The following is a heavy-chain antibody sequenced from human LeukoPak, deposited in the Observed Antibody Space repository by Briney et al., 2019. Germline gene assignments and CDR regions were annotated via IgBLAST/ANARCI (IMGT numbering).Heavy chain of an antibody. Sequence: GGSLRLSCAASGFTFSSYWMHWVRHAPGKGLVWVSRINSDGSSTSYADSAKGRFTISRDNAKNTLYLQMNSLRAEDTAVYYCARGGRYSYASFDYWGQGTLVTVSS. CDR2: INSDGSST. CDR1: GFTFSSYW. V-gene: IGHV3-74*01. J-gene: IGHJ4*02. D-gene: IGHD5-18*01. CDR3: ARGGRYSYASFDY.